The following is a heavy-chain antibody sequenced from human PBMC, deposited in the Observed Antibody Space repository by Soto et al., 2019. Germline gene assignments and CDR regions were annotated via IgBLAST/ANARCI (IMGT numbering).Heavy chain of an antibody. CDR3: AKDLHWYGMDV. CDR2: SNKDGGTT. Sequence: EVQLLESRGGLVQPGESLRLSCADSGFTFSDYFMNWVRPATGKGLEWVSGSNKDGGTTQNADSVRGRFTISRDNSRNTLYLQMNSVRAEDTALYYCAKDLHWYGMDVWGQGTTVTVS. V-gene: IGHV3-23*01. CDR1: GFTFSDYF. J-gene: IGHJ6*02. D-gene: IGHD1-20*01.